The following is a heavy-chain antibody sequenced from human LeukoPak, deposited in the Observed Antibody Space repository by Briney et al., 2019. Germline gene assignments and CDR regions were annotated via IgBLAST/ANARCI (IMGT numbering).Heavy chain of an antibody. CDR1: GYSFNTYW. Sequence: GESLKISCKGSGYSFNTYWIGWVRQMPGKGLECMGIIYPGDSEVRYSPSFQGQVTISADKSISTAYLQWSSLKALDSAMYYCARQVGHWLTHWGQGTLVTVSS. D-gene: IGHD6-19*01. CDR2: IYPGDSEV. J-gene: IGHJ4*02. CDR3: ARQVGHWLTH. V-gene: IGHV5-51*01.